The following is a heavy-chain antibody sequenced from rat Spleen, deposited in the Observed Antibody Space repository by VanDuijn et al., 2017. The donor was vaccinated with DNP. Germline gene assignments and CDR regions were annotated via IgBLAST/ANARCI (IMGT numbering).Heavy chain of an antibody. D-gene: IGHD1-2*01. J-gene: IGHJ3*01. CDR1: GFTFSHHD. V-gene: IGHV5S10*01. CDR2: IIYDSSDT. CDR3: STADYSSY. Sequence: EVQLVESGGGLVQPGRSLKLSCEASGFTFSHHDMAWVRQAPTKGLEWVATIIYDSSDTYYGDSVKGRFTVSRDNARNTLYLQMDNLRSEDTATYYCSTADYSSYWGQGTLVTVSS.